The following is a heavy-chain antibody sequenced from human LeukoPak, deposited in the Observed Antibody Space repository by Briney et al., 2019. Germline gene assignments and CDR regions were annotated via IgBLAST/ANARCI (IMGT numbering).Heavy chain of an antibody. CDR1: GFTFSSYA. J-gene: IGHJ4*02. V-gene: IGHV3-30*07. CDR3: ARVEDYDILTGFDY. D-gene: IGHD3-9*01. CDR2: ISYDGSNK. Sequence: GGSLRLSCAASGFTFSSYAMHWVRQAPGKGLEWVAVISYDGSNKYYADSVKGRFTISRDNSKNTLYLQMNSLRAEDTAVYYCARVEDYDILTGFDYWGQGTLVTVSS.